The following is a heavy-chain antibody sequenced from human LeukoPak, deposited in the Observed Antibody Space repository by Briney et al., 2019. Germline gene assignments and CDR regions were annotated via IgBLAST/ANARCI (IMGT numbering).Heavy chain of an antibody. V-gene: IGHV4-61*08. D-gene: IGHD3-3*01. CDR3: ARNGYDFWSGYFGYYYYYYMDV. CDR2: IYYSGST. CDR1: GGSISSGGYY. J-gene: IGHJ6*03. Sequence: SQTLSLTCTVSGGSISSGGYYWSWTRQPPGKGLEWIGYIYYSGSTNYNPSLKSRVTISVDTSKNQFSLKLSSVTAADTAVYYCARNGYDFWSGYFGYYYYYYMDVWGKGTTVTVSS.